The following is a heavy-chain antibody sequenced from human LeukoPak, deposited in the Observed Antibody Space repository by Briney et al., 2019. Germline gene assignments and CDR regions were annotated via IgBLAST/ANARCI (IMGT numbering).Heavy chain of an antibody. D-gene: IGHD3-22*01. Sequence: ASVKVSCKASGGTFSSYAISWVRQAPGQGLEWMGGIIPIFGTANYAQKFQGRVTITADESTSTAYMELSSLRSEDTAVYYCATQLYYDSSLGAFDIRGQGTMVTVSS. V-gene: IGHV1-69*13. CDR2: IIPIFGTA. CDR1: GGTFSSYA. CDR3: ATQLYYDSSLGAFDI. J-gene: IGHJ3*02.